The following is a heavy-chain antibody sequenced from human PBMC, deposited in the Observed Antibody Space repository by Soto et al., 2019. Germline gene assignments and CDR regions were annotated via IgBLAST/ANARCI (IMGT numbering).Heavy chain of an antibody. CDR3: ARDSGYNYGYFRWFAP. V-gene: IGHV4-59*01. J-gene: IGHJ5*02. D-gene: IGHD5-18*01. Sequence: PSETLSLTCTVSGGSISNYYWSWIRQPPGKGLEWIGHIFYTGNTNYNPALESRVTISVDTSKNQFSLKLSSVTAADTAFYYCARDSGYNYGYFRWFAPRGQGTLVTVSS. CDR2: IFYTGNT. CDR1: GGSISNYY.